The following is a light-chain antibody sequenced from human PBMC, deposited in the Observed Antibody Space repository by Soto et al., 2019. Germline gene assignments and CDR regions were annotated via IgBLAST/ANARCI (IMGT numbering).Light chain of an antibody. Sequence: DIVMTQSPDSLAVSLGERATINCKSSQSVLHSSNNKNYLAWYQQKPGQPPNLVIYWASTRESGVPDRFSGSGSGTDFTLTISSLQAEDVAVYYCQQYYSTPVTFGQGTKLEIK. CDR1: QSVLHSSNNKNY. CDR3: QQYYSTPVT. CDR2: WAS. J-gene: IGKJ2*01. V-gene: IGKV4-1*01.